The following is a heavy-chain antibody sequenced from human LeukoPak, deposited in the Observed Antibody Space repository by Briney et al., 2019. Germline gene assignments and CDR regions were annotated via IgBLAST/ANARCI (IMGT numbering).Heavy chain of an antibody. D-gene: IGHD3-10*01. Sequence: GGSLRLSCAASGFTFSNYDMHWVRQAPGKGLEWVAVISYDGSNKYYADSVKGRFTVSRDNSKNTLWLQLNNLRTEDMAVYYCARAGKWLPDDLDYWGQGTLVTVSS. V-gene: IGHV3-30-3*01. CDR2: ISYDGSNK. CDR3: ARAGKWLPDDLDY. CDR1: GFTFSNYD. J-gene: IGHJ4*02.